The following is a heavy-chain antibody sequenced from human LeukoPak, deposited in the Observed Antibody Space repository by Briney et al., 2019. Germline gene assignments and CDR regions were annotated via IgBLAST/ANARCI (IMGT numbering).Heavy chain of an antibody. D-gene: IGHD3-10*01. V-gene: IGHV3-48*01. Sequence: GGSLRLSCAASGFTFSSYSMNWVRQAPGKGLEWVSHISSSSSSTIYYADSVKGRFTISRDNAKNSLYLQMNSPRAEDTAVYYCARAGFTFSDYFGSFFDYWGQGTLVTVSS. CDR3: ARAGFTFSDYFGSFFDY. J-gene: IGHJ4*02. CDR2: ISSSSSSTI. CDR1: GFTFSSYS.